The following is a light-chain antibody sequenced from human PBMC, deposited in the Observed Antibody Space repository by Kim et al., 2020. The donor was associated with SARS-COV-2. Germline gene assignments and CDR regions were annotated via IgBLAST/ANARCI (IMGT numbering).Light chain of an antibody. Sequence: ASVGDRVTMFCRASQGISKYLAWYQQNPGKVPKVLIYAASTLQSGVPSRFSRSGSGTDFTLTISSLQPEDVTTYYCQKYNSAPRVFGQGTKVDIK. CDR2: AAS. J-gene: IGKJ1*01. CDR1: QGISKY. V-gene: IGKV1-27*01. CDR3: QKYNSAPRV.